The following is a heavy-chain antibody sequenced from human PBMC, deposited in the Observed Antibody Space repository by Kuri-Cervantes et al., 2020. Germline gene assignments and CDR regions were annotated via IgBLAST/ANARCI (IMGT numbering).Heavy chain of an antibody. D-gene: IGHD3-16*02. CDR3: ARDPALYDYIWGSYRNDAFDI. J-gene: IGHJ3*02. Sequence: SETLSLTCAVYGGSLSGYYWTWIRQPPGKGLEWIGEVKHGGNTNYNPSLKRRVTISVDTSKNQFSLKLSSVTAADTAVYYCARDPALYDYIWGSYRNDAFDIWGQGTMVTVSS. V-gene: IGHV4-34*01. CDR1: GGSLSGYY. CDR2: VKHGGNT.